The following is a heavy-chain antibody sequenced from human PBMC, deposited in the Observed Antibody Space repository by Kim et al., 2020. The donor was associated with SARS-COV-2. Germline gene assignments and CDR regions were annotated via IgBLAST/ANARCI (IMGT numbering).Heavy chain of an antibody. CDR3: ARDQGDCGASSCYNYFDF. J-gene: IGHJ4*02. V-gene: IGHV3-21*01. Sequence: GGSLRLSCVASGFSFSIYNMNWVRQAPGQGLEWISSISSTSRYIYYTDSMKGRFTISRDNAKNSLYLQMNSLRAEDTAVYFCARDQGDCGASSCYNYFDFLGQGTLVTVSS. CDR1: GFSFSIYN. D-gene: IGHD2-15*01. CDR2: ISSTSRYI.